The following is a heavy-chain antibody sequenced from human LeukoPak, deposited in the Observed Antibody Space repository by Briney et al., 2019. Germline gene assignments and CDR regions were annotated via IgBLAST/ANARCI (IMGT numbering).Heavy chain of an antibody. CDR2: IIPILSTA. CDR1: GGTISSYA. J-gene: IGHJ4*02. CDR3: ATDHPPGAGAGYY. D-gene: IGHD6-19*01. Sequence: GSSVKVSCKASGGTISSYAINWVRQAPGQGLEWMGGIIPILSTATYAQKFHGRVTITADESTSTAYMELSSLKSGDTAVYYCATDHPPGAGAGYYWGQGTLVTVSS. V-gene: IGHV1-69*01.